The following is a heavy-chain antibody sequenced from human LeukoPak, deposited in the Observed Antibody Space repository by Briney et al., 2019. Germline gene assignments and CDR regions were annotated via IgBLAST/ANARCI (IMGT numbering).Heavy chain of an antibody. Sequence: SETLSLTCTVSGGSISSYYWSWIRQPPGKGLEWIGYTYYSGSTNHNPSLKSRVTISVDTSKNQFSLKLSSVTAADTAVYYCASYKRNAFDIWGQGTMVTVSS. CDR2: TYYSGST. D-gene: IGHD1-1*01. J-gene: IGHJ3*02. CDR3: ASYKRNAFDI. V-gene: IGHV4-59*01. CDR1: GGSISSYY.